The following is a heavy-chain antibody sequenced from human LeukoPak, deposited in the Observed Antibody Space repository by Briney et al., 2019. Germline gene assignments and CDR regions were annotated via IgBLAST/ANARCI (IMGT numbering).Heavy chain of an antibody. J-gene: IGHJ5*02. CDR3: AREYYGRALDP. V-gene: IGHV1-2*02. D-gene: IGHD2-21*01. CDR1: GYTFTGYY. CDR2: INPNSGGT. Sequence: ASVKVSCKASGYTFTGYYMHWVRQAPGQGLEWMGWINPNSGGTNFAQKFQGRVTMTRDTSVSTAYMELSRLRSDDTAVYYCAREYYGRALDPWGQGTLVTVSS.